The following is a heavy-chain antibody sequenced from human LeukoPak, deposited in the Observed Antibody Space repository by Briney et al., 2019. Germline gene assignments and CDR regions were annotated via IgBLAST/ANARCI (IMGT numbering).Heavy chain of an antibody. CDR1: GFTFSTYA. CDR2: IWPNGSKK. CDR3: AKISSSAESNFDY. Sequence: GRSLRLSCAASGFTFSTYAMHWVGEAPGKGVGWVAFIWPNGSKKYYADSVKGRFAISRENSKNTVYLQMNDLSPEDTALYFCAKISSSAESNFDYWGQGTLLTVSS. V-gene: IGHV3-33*06. D-gene: IGHD6-25*01. J-gene: IGHJ4*02.